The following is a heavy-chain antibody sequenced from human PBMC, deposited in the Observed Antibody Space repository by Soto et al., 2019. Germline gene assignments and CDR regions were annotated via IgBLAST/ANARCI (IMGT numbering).Heavy chain of an antibody. CDR2: FDPEEGET. D-gene: IGHD2-21*01. J-gene: IGHJ6*02. V-gene: IGHV1-24*01. Sequence: ASVQVSCKVSGYTLTELPMHWLRQAPGKGCEWMGGFDPEEGETIYAQKFQGRVTMTEDTSTDTAYMELSSLRSEDTAVYYCATVAVVNPDGMDVWGQGTTVTVSS. CDR1: GYTLTELP. CDR3: ATVAVVNPDGMDV.